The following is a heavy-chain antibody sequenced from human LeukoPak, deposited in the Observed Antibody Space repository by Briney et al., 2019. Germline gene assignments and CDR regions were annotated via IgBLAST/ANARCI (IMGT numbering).Heavy chain of an antibody. CDR2: IKQDGSEK. CDR3: AKATNTATGTPTLAIDY. Sequence: GSLRLSCAASGFTFSRYWMSWVRQAPGKGLEWVANIKQDGSEKYYVDSVKGRFTISRDNAKNSLYLQMNSLRAEDTAVYFCAKATNTATGTPTLAIDYWGQGTLVTVSS. D-gene: IGHD6-13*01. CDR1: GFTFSRYW. V-gene: IGHV3-7*05. J-gene: IGHJ4*02.